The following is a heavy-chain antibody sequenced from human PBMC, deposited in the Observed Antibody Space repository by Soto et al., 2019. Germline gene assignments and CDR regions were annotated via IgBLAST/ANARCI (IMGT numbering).Heavy chain of an antibody. CDR3: ARDNWEQWPVGDY. D-gene: IGHD6-19*01. CDR1: GFTFSSYS. V-gene: IGHV3-21*01. Sequence: EVQLVESGGGLVKPGGSLRLSCAASGFTFSSYSMNWVRQAPGKGLEWVSSISSSSSYIYYAVSVKGRFTISRDNAKNSLYLQMNSLRAEDTAVYYCARDNWEQWPVGDYWGQGTLVTVSS. J-gene: IGHJ4*02. CDR2: ISSSSSYI.